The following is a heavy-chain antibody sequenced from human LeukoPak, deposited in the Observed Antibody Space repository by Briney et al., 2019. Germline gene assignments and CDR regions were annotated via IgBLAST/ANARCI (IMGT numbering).Heavy chain of an antibody. V-gene: IGHV1-69*13. CDR3: ASNKHGYSNYFDY. CDR1: GGTFSSYA. D-gene: IGHD3-22*01. J-gene: IGHJ4*02. CDR2: IIPIFGTA. Sequence: GASVKVSCKASGGTFSSYAISWVRQAPGQGLEWMGGIIPIFGTANYAQKFQGRVTITADESTSTAYMELSSLRSEDTAVYYCASNKHGYSNYFDYWGQGTQVTVSS.